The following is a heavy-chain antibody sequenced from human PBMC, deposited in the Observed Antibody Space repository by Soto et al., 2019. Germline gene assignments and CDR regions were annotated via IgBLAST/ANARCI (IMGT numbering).Heavy chain of an antibody. V-gene: IGHV2-5*02. Sequence: SGPTLVNPTQTLTLTCSFSGFSLNTRKVGVGWVRQPPGKALEWLALIYWDDYKRYSPSLMSRLTVTQDTSKNQVVLTMTNMDPVDTGTYYCAHRRAPYSSDWRSDFDYWGQGTLVTVSS. J-gene: IGHJ4*02. CDR3: AHRRAPYSSDWRSDFDY. D-gene: IGHD6-25*01. CDR2: IYWDDYK. CDR1: GFSLNTRKVG.